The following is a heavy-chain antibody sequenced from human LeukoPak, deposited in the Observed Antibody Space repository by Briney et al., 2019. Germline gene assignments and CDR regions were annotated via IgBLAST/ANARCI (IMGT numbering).Heavy chain of an antibody. J-gene: IGHJ4*02. CDR1: GGSFSGYY. CDR3: ATDRTYCSSTSCYLTPDDY. V-gene: IGHV4-34*01. Sequence: SETLSLTCAVYGGSFSGYYWSWIRQPPGKGLEWIGEINHSGSTNYNPSLKSRVTISVDTSKNQFSLKLSSVTAEDTAVYYCATDRTYCSSTSCYLTPDDYWGQGTLVTVSS. CDR2: INHSGST. D-gene: IGHD2-2*01.